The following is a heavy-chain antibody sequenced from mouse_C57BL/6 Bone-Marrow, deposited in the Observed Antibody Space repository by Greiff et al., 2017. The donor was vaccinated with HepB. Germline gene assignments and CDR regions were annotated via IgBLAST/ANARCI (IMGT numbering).Heavy chain of an antibody. J-gene: IGHJ1*03. CDR3: ARDPLYYGSTPCYFDV. V-gene: IGHV5-4*01. Sequence: EVQRVESGGGLVKPGGSLKLSCAASGFTFSSYAMSWVRQTPEKRLEWVATISDGGSYTYYPDNVKGRFTISRDNAKNNLYLQMSHLKSEDTAMYYCARDPLYYGSTPCYFDVWGTGTTVTVSS. D-gene: IGHD1-1*01. CDR2: ISDGGSYT. CDR1: GFTFSSYA.